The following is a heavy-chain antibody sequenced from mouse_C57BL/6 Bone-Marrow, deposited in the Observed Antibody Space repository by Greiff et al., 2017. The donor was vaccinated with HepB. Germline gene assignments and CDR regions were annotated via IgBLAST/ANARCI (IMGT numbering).Heavy chain of an antibody. Sequence: QVQLKESGAELVRPGASVKLSCKASGYTFTDYYINWVKQRPGQGLEWIARIYPGSGNTYYNEKFKGKATLTADKSSSTAYMQLSSLSSVDSAVYFCAIYYDYDFDYWGQGTTLTVSS. V-gene: IGHV1-76*01. J-gene: IGHJ2*01. CDR2: IYPGSGNT. D-gene: IGHD2-4*01. CDR1: GYTFTDYY. CDR3: AIYYDYDFDY.